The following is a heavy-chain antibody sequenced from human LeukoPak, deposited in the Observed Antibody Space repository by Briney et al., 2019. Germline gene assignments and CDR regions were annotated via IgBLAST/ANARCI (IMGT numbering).Heavy chain of an antibody. D-gene: IGHD5-18*01. CDR2: ISYDGSNK. V-gene: IGHV3-30-3*01. Sequence: GGSLRLSCAASGFTFSSYAMHWVRQAPGKGLEWVAVISYDGSNKYYADSVKGRFTISRDNSKNTLYLQMNSLRAEDTAVYYCARVRGVDTAMVRVLFDAFDIWGQGTTVTVSS. CDR3: ARVRGVDTAMVRVLFDAFDI. J-gene: IGHJ3*02. CDR1: GFTFSSYA.